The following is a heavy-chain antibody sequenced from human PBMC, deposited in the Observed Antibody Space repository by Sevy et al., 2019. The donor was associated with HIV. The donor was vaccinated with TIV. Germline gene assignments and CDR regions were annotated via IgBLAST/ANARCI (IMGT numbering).Heavy chain of an antibody. CDR2: ISYDGNKK. J-gene: IGHJ4*02. D-gene: IGHD1-1*01. CDR1: GFSFSSHG. CDR3: ARDGGWYNYAPSDY. V-gene: IGHV3-30*03. Sequence: GGSLRLSCASSGFSFSSHGMHWVRQAPGKGLEWQSVISYDGNKKYHADSVKGRFTISRDNSKNTLYLQMNSLRPEDTAVCYCARDGGWYNYAPSDYWGQGTLVTVSS.